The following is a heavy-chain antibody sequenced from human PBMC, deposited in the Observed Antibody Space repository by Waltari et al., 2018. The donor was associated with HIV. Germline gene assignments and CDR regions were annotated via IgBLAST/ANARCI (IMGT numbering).Heavy chain of an antibody. Sequence: QVQLVQSGAEVKKTGASVKVSCKASGYTFTGSYMPWGRQAPGQGLEWMGWINPNSGGTNYAQKFQGRVTMTRDTSISTAYMELSRLRSDDTAVYYCATALYSSSSAGSIDYWGQGTLVTVSS. CDR2: INPNSGGT. D-gene: IGHD6-6*01. CDR1: GYTFTGSY. J-gene: IGHJ4*02. CDR3: ATALYSSSSAGSIDY. V-gene: IGHV1-2*02.